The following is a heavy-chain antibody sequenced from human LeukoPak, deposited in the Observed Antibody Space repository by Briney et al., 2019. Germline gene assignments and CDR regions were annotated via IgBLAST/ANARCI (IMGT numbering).Heavy chain of an antibody. D-gene: IGHD3-22*01. CDR1: GYTFTSYY. CDR2: INPSGGST. CDR3: ARGITYYYDSSGHLFDY. Sequence: GASVKVSCKASGYTFTSYYMHWVRQAPGQGLEWMGIINPSGGSTSYAQKFQGRVTMTRDMSTSTVYMELSSLRSEDTAVYYCARGITYYYDSSGHLFDYWGQGTLVTVSS. J-gene: IGHJ4*02. V-gene: IGHV1-46*01.